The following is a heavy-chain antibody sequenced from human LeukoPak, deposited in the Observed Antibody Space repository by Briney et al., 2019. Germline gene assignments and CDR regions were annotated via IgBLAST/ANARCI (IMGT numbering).Heavy chain of an antibody. Sequence: GGSLRLSCAASGFTFSTYAMSWVRQAAGKGLELVSVIYNGGSTTYYAAFVKGRFTISKDNSKHTLYLQINSLRAEDPAVYYCAKMGGGMVATWRFDYWGQGILVTVSS. J-gene: IGHJ4*02. CDR3: AKMGGGMVATWRFDY. V-gene: IGHV3-23*03. CDR2: IYNGGSTT. D-gene: IGHD5-12*01. CDR1: GFTFSTYA.